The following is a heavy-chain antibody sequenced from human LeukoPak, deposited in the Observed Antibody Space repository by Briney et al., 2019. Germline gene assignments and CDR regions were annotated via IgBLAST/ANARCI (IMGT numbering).Heavy chain of an antibody. J-gene: IGHJ4*02. D-gene: IGHD6-13*01. CDR1: GYTFTSYY. V-gene: IGHV1-46*01. CDR2: INPSGGST. Sequence: GASVKVSCKASGYTFTSYYMHWVRQAPGQGLEWMGIINPSGGSTSYAQKFQDRVTMTRDMYTSTVYMELSSLRSEDTGVYYCAADSSSWYFFDFWGQGTLVSVSS. CDR3: AADSSSWYFFDF.